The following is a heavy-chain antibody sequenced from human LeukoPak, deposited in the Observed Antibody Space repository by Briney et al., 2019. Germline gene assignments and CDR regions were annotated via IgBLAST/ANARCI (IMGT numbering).Heavy chain of an antibody. Sequence: GASVKVSCKASGYTFTDYYMHWVRQATGQGLEWMGIINPRDGSTNYAQKFQCRVTMTRDTSTSTVYMEVSSLRSEDTAVYYCVTFHRWDAFDFWGQGTLVTVSS. CDR3: VTFHRWDAFDF. CDR1: GYTFTDYY. V-gene: IGHV1-46*01. J-gene: IGHJ3*01. CDR2: INPRDGST. D-gene: IGHD1-20*01.